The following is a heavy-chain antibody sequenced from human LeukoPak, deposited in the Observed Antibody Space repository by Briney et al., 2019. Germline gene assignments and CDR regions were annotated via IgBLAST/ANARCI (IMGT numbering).Heavy chain of an antibody. CDR1: GGTFSSYA. D-gene: IGHD1-7*01. CDR3: ARDLTGTNWFDP. V-gene: IGHV1-69*05. Sequence: ASVKVSCKASGGTFSSYAISWVRQAPGQGLEWMGGIISILGTANYAQKFQGRVTITTDESTSTAYMELSSLRSEDTAVYYCARDLTGTNWFDPWGQGTLVTVSS. CDR2: IISILGTA. J-gene: IGHJ5*02.